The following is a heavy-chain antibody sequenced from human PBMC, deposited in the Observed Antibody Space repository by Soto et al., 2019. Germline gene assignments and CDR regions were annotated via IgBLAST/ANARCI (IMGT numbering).Heavy chain of an antibody. CDR2: ISSSSSYI. Sequence: ESGGGLVKPGGSLRLSCAASGFTFSSYSMNWVRQAPGKGLEWVSSISSSSSYIYYADSVKGRFTISRDNAKNSLYLQMNSLRAEDTAVYYCARDRSITVTLAEYFQHWGQGTLVTVSS. J-gene: IGHJ1*01. CDR3: ARDRSITVTLAEYFQH. D-gene: IGHD4-17*01. CDR1: GFTFSSYS. V-gene: IGHV3-21*01.